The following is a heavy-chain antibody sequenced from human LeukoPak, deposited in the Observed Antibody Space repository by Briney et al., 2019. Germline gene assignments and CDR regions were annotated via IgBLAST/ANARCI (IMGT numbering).Heavy chain of an antibody. D-gene: IGHD6-19*01. V-gene: IGHV3-30-3*01. Sequence: PGGSLRLSCAASGFTFSSYAMHWVRQAPGKGLEWVAVISYDGSNKYYADSVKGRFTISRDNSKNTLYLQMNSLRAEDTAVYYCARDRGLVLDYWGQGTLVTVSS. CDR3: ARDRGLVLDY. J-gene: IGHJ4*02. CDR2: ISYDGSNK. CDR1: GFTFSSYA.